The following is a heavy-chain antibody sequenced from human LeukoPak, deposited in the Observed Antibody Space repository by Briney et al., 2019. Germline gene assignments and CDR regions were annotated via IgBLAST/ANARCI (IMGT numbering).Heavy chain of an antibody. J-gene: IGHJ4*02. V-gene: IGHV3-49*04. CDR3: TREEGLAGGFDY. D-gene: IGHD3-16*01. CDR2: IRSKTYGGTT. CDR1: GFTFGDYG. Sequence: GGSLRLSCTASGFTFGDYGLSWVRQAPGKGLEWVGFIRSKTYGGTTEYAASVKGRFTISRDESKSIAYLQMNSLKTEDAAVYYCTREEGLAGGFDYWGQGTLVTVSS.